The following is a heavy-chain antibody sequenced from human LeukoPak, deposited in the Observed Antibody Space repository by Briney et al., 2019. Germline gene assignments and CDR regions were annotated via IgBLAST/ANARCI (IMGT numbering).Heavy chain of an antibody. D-gene: IGHD1-26*01. CDR3: ARVGGLDAFDI. V-gene: IGHV3-53*04. Sequence: GGSLRLSCAASAFTVSSNYMSWVRQAPGKGLEWVSVIYSGGSTYYTDSVKGRFTISRHNSQNTLFLQMNSLRAEDTAVYYCARVGGLDAFDIWGQGTMVTVSS. CDR1: AFTVSSNY. J-gene: IGHJ3*02. CDR2: IYSGGST.